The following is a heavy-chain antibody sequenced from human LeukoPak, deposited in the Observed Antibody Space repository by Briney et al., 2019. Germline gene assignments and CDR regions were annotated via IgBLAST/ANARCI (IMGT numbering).Heavy chain of an antibody. J-gene: IGHJ4*02. D-gene: IGHD2-2*01. CDR3: ARDRSRNWYCSSTSCSYFDY. Sequence: GGSLRLSCAASGFTFSSYWMHWVRQAPGKGLVWVSRINSDGSSTSYADSVKGRFTISRDNAKNSLYLQMNSLRAEDTAVYYCARDRSRNWYCSSTSCSYFDYWGQGTLVTVSS. CDR1: GFTFSSYW. CDR2: INSDGSST. V-gene: IGHV3-74*01.